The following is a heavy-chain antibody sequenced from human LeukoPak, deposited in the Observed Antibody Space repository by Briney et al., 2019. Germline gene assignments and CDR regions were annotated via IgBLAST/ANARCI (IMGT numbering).Heavy chain of an antibody. CDR2: IYHSGST. CDR3: ARVDSGYSYGPFDY. V-gene: IGHV4-38-2*02. CDR1: GYSISSGYY. D-gene: IGHD5-18*01. Sequence: SETLSLTCTVSGYSISSGYYWGWIRQPPGKGLEWIGSIYHSGSTYYNPSLKSRVTMSVDTSKNQFSLKLNSVTAADTAVYYCARVDSGYSYGPFDYWGQGTLVTVSS. J-gene: IGHJ4*02.